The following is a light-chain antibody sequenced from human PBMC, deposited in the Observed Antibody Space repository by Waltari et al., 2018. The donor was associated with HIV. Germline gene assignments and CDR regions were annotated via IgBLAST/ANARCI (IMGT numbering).Light chain of an antibody. J-gene: IGLJ3*02. CDR3: GTWDTSLGAGV. Sequence: QSVLTQPPSVSAAPGQKVTISCSGSSSQFGNDFVSWYQPLPGAAPKLLIYDNDKRPSGISDRFSGSKSGTSATLGITGLQTGDEADYYCGTWDTSLGAGVFGGGTKLTVL. V-gene: IGLV1-51*01. CDR2: DND. CDR1: SSQFGNDF.